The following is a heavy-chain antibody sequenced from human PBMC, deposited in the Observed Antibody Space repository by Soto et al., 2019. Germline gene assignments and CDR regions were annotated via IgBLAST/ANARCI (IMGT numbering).Heavy chain of an antibody. J-gene: IGHJ6*02. D-gene: IGHD1-1*01. V-gene: IGHV6-1*01. CDR3: ARGNCNDEGYYYGMDF. CDR2: TYYRSKWHS. CDR1: GDSVSRNSGA. Sequence: SPTLSLPCAISGDSVSRNSGAWNWVRQSPSGGLQWLGRTYYRSKWHSEYAPSVKSRITINPDTAKNQFALQLKPVTPDNSGVYYCARGNCNDEGYYYGMDFWGQGITVTVSS.